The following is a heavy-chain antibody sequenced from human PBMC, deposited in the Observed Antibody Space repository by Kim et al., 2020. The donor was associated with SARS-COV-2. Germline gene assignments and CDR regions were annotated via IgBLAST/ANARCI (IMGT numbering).Heavy chain of an antibody. CDR2: INTNTGNP. J-gene: IGHJ5*02. CDR1: GYTFTSYA. Sequence: ASVKVSCKASGYTFTSYAMNWVRQAPGQGLEWMGWINTNTGNPTYAQGLTERFVFSLDTSVSTAYLQISSLKAEDTAVYYCARLTRAGGDNWFDPWGQGTLVTVSS. CDR3: ARLTRAGGDNWFDP. V-gene: IGHV7-4-1*02. D-gene: IGHD2-15*01.